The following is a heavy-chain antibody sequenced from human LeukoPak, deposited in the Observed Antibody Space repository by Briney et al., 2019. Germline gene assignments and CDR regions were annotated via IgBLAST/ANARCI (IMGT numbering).Heavy chain of an antibody. J-gene: IGHJ3*02. Sequence: GRSLRLSCAASGFTFSSYGMHWVRQAPGKGLEWVAVISYDGSNKYYADSVKGRFTISRDNAKNSLYLQMNSLRAEDTAVYYCARLTGEGAFDIWGQGTMVTVSS. D-gene: IGHD1-26*01. CDR2: ISYDGSNK. V-gene: IGHV3-30*03. CDR1: GFTFSSYG. CDR3: ARLTGEGAFDI.